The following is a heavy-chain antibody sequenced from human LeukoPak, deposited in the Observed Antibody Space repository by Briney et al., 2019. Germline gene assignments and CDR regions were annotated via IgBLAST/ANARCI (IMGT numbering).Heavy chain of an antibody. D-gene: IGHD5-12*01. Sequence: SETLSLTCTVSGGSISSSSYYWGWIRQPPGKGLEWIGSIYYSGSTYYNPSLKSRVTISVDTSKNQFSLKLSSVTAADTAVYYCARGVRWLRFYYYYYMDVWGKGTTVTISS. V-gene: IGHV4-39*01. CDR1: GGSISSSSYY. CDR3: ARGVRWLRFYYYYYMDV. J-gene: IGHJ6*03. CDR2: IYYSGST.